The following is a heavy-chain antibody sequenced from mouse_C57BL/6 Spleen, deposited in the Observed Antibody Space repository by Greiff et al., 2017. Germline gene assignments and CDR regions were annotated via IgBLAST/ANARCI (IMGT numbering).Heavy chain of an antibody. CDR3: AITLVAPYAMDY. Sequence: EVKVVESGGGLVKPGGSLKLSCAASGFTFSDYGMHWVRQAPEKGLEWVAYISSGSSTIYYADIVKGRFTIARDNAKNTRFLQMSSLSSEDTAIYYCAITLVAPYAMDYWGQGTSVTVSS. V-gene: IGHV5-17*01. CDR2: ISSGSSTI. J-gene: IGHJ4*01. CDR1: GFTFSDYG. D-gene: IGHD1-1*01.